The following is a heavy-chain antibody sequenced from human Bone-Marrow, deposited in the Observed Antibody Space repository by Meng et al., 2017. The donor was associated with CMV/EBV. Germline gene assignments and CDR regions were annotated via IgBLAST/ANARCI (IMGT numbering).Heavy chain of an antibody. Sequence: SETLSLTCAVYGGSFSGYYWRWIRQPPGKGREWIGEINHSGSTNYNPSLKSRVTISVDTSKNQFSLKLSSVTAADPAVYYCARGRSSFRSGNYGMDVWGQGTTVTVSS. V-gene: IGHV4-34*01. CDR1: GGSFSGYY. D-gene: IGHD3-10*01. CDR3: ARGRSSFRSGNYGMDV. J-gene: IGHJ6*02. CDR2: INHSGST.